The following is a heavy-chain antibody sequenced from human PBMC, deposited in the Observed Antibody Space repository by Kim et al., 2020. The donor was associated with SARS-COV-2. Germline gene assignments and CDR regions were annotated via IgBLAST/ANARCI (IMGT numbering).Heavy chain of an antibody. V-gene: IGHV3-33*01. J-gene: IGHJ4*01. Sequence: GGSLRLSCAASGFTFSCCGMHWVRQAPGKGLEWVAVIWKDGSDEYFADSVRGRFTISRDNSKNTMYLQMNSLRADDTAMYYGMRAKKVAGYGMNFDYWG. CDR2: IWKDGSDE. CDR3: MRAKKVAGYGMNFDY. CDR1: GFTFSCCG. D-gene: IGHD5-18*01.